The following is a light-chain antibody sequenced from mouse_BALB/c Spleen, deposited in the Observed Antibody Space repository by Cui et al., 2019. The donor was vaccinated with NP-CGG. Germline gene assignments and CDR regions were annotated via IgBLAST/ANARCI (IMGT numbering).Light chain of an antibody. CDR1: TGAVTTSNY. J-gene: IGLJ1*01. CDR3: ALWYSNHWV. V-gene: IGLV1*01. Sequence: HAVLTQESVLTPSPGERVTLTCRSSTGAVTTSNYANWVQEKPDHLFTGLIGGTNNRAPGVPARFSGSLIGDKAALTITGAQTEDEAIYFCALWYSNHWVFGGGTKLTVL. CDR2: GTN.